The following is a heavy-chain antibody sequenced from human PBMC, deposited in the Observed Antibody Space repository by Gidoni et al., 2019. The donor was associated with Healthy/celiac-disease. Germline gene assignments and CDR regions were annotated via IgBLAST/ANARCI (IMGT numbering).Heavy chain of an antibody. Sequence: EVQLVESGGGLVQPGGSLRLSCSASGFTFSSYALHWVRQAPGKGLEYVSAISSNGGSTYYADSVKGRFTISRDNSKNTLYLQMSSLRAEDTAVYYCVKGAIGFGELLVESSFDYWGQGTLVTVSS. CDR2: ISSNGGST. D-gene: IGHD3-10*01. CDR3: VKGAIGFGELLVESSFDY. J-gene: IGHJ4*02. CDR1: GFTFSSYA. V-gene: IGHV3-64D*06.